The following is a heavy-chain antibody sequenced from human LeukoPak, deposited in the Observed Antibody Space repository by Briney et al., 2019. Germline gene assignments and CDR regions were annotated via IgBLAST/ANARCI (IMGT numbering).Heavy chain of an antibody. V-gene: IGHV3-23*01. J-gene: IGHJ6*02. D-gene: IGHD3-10*01. CDR2: ISGSGGST. Sequence: PGGSLRLSCAASGFIFSDLHMDWVRQAPGKGLEWVSAISGSGGSTYYADSVKGRFTISRDNSKNTLHLQMNSLRAEDTAVYYCAKVMFRGAMDVWGQGTTVTVSS. CDR3: AKVMFRGAMDV. CDR1: GFIFSDLH.